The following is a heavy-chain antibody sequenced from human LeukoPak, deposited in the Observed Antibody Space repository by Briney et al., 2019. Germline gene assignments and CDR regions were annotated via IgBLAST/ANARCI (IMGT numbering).Heavy chain of an antibody. CDR2: IYHSGST. D-gene: IGHD3-3*01. CDR3: ARDRTRWNYDFWSGYSSNYFDY. CDR1: GYSISSGYY. J-gene: IGHJ4*02. V-gene: IGHV4-38-2*02. Sequence: SETPSLTCNVSGYSISSGYYWGWIRQPPGKGLEWIGSIYHSGSTYYNPSLKSRVTISVDTSKNQFSLKLSSVTAADTAVYYCARDRTRWNYDFWSGYSSNYFDYWGQGTLVTVSS.